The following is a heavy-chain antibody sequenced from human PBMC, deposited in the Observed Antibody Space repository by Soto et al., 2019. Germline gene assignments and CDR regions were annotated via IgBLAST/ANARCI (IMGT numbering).Heavy chain of an antibody. J-gene: IGHJ4*02. CDR1: GFTFSNYA. Sequence: QVQLVESGGGVVQPGRSLRLSCAPSGFTFSNYAMHWVRQAPGKGLEWVAVISYDGSNKYYADSVKGRFTISRDNSKNTLYLQMNSLRAEDTAVYYCARDKRDLRFLEWSYYFDHWDQGTLVTASS. CDR2: ISYDGSNK. V-gene: IGHV3-30-3*01. CDR3: ARDKRDLRFLEWSYYFDH. D-gene: IGHD3-3*01.